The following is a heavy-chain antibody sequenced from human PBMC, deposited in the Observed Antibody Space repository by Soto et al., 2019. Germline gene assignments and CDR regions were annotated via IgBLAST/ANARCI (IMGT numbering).Heavy chain of an antibody. CDR2: ISGSGGST. Sequence: GGSLRLSCATSGFTFSSYAMSWVRQAPGKGLEWVSAISGSGGSTYYADSVKGRFTISRDNSKNTLYLRMNSLGAEDTAVYYCAKVGPIFFRYYYYGMDVWGQGTTVTVSS. V-gene: IGHV3-23*01. D-gene: IGHD3-3*01. CDR3: AKVGPIFFRYYYYGMDV. J-gene: IGHJ6*02. CDR1: GFTFSSYA.